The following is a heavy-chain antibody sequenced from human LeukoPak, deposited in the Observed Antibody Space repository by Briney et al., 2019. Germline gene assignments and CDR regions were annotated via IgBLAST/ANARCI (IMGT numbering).Heavy chain of an antibody. CDR2: IFGSGSSS. CDR3: AKTTTGYSSGRYPGWPVDY. Sequence: GGSLRLSCAASGFTFNSYAMYWVRQAPGKGLEGVSGIFGSGSSSHYADSVKGRFTISRDNSKNTVYLQMNSLRPEDTAVYYCAKTTTGYSSGRYPGWPVDYWGQGTLVTVSS. D-gene: IGHD6-19*01. CDR1: GFTFNSYA. J-gene: IGHJ4*02. V-gene: IGHV3-23*01.